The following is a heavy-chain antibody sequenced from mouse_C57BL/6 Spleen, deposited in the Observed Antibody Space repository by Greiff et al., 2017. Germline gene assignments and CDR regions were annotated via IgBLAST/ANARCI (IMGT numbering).Heavy chain of an antibody. Sequence: QVQLQQPGAELVKPGASVKLSCKASGYTFTSYWMHWVKQRPGQGLEWIGMIHPNSGSTNYNEKFKSKATLTVDKSSSTAYMQLSSLTSEDSAVYYCARGGYDGYYGDYFDYWGQGTTLTVSS. D-gene: IGHD2-3*01. V-gene: IGHV1-64*01. CDR1: GYTFTSYW. J-gene: IGHJ2*01. CDR2: IHPNSGST. CDR3: ARGGYDGYYGDYFDY.